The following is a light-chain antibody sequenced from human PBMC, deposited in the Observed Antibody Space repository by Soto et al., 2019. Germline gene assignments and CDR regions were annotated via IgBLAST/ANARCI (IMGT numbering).Light chain of an antibody. V-gene: IGKV4-1*01. J-gene: IGKJ1*01. CDR1: RSVLYSPSNKNY. CDR2: WAS. CDR3: HQYADTPRT. Sequence: DIVMTQSPDSLAVSMSERATINCKSSRSVLYSPSNKNYLAWYQKKPGQPPKLLIYWASNRESGVPDRFSGSGSATDFTLTISSLQAEDVATYYCHQYADTPRTFGQGTKVEIK.